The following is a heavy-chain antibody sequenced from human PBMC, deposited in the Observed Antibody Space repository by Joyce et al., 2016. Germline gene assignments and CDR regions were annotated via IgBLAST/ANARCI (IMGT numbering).Heavy chain of an antibody. CDR2: INRDGSST. CDR1: GFTFSSYW. CDR3: ARLRRWSGPSDC. D-gene: IGHD4-23*01. J-gene: IGHJ4*02. V-gene: IGHV3-74*03. Sequence: EVQLVESGGGLVQPWGSLSLSCAASGFTFSSYWMYWVRKAPGKGLVWDSRINRDGSSTTYADSVKGRFTISRDNAKNTLYLQMNSLRAEDTAVYYCARLRRWSGPSDCWGQGTLVTVSS.